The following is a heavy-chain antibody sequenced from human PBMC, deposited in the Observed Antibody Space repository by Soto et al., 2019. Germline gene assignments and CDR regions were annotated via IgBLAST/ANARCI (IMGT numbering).Heavy chain of an antibody. CDR3: TTDLYDFWRPRTIYYYGMDV. Sequence: GGSLRLSCAASGFTFSNAWMSWVRQAPGKXLEWVGRIKSKTDGGTTDYAAPVKGRFTISRDDSKNTLYLQMNSLKTEDTAVYYCTTDLYDFWRPRTIYYYGMDVWGQGTTVTVSS. V-gene: IGHV3-15*01. J-gene: IGHJ6*02. CDR1: GFTFSNAW. CDR2: IKSKTDGGTT. D-gene: IGHD3-3*01.